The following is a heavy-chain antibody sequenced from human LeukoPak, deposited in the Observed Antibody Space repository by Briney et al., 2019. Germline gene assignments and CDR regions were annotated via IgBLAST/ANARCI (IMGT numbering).Heavy chain of an antibody. CDR3: ARAYCSGGSCYSGYYYYGMDV. CDR2: MNPNSGNT. V-gene: IGHV1-8*01. Sequence: ASVKVSCKASGYTFTSYDINWVRQAPGQGLEWMGWMNPNSGNTGYAQKFQGRVTMTRNTSISTAYMELSSLRSEDTAVYYCARAYCSGGSCYSGYYYYGMDVWGQGTTVTVSS. CDR1: GYTFTSYD. D-gene: IGHD2-15*01. J-gene: IGHJ6*02.